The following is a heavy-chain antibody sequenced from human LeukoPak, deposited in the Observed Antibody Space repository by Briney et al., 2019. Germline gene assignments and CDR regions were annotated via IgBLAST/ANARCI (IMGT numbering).Heavy chain of an antibody. CDR2: MHPGVSDI. CDR1: GYSFTTYW. D-gene: IGHD3-22*01. Sequence: GESLKISCKGSGYSFTTYWVAWVRQMPGKGLEWMGIMHPGVSDIRYSPSFQGQITISADKSISTAYLQWSSLEASDTAMYYCARQDSSGYRNWFDPWGQGTLVTVSS. CDR3: ARQDSSGYRNWFDP. V-gene: IGHV5-51*01. J-gene: IGHJ5*02.